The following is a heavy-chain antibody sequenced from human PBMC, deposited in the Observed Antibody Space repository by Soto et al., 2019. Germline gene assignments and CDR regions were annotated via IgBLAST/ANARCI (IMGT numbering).Heavy chain of an antibody. J-gene: IGHJ4*02. CDR1: RGTFSIYV. CDR2: IIPIFGSA. CDR3: ANRREQFVGDY. D-gene: IGHD6-6*01. V-gene: IGHV1-69*12. Sequence: QVQLVQSGAEVKKPGSSVRVSCKASRGTFSIYVISWVRQAPGQGLEWMGGIIPIFGSANYAQKFQGRVTITAYESTSTAYMELISLRSEDTAMYYCANRREQFVGDYWGQGNLVTVSS.